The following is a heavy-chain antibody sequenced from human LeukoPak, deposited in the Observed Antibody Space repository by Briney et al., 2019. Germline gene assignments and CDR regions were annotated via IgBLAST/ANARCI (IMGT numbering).Heavy chain of an antibody. J-gene: IGHJ2*01. V-gene: IGHV4-34*01. Sequence: QCGSTNYNPSLKALVTISVDTYKKQFSLKMSSVTAADMAVYYCASLGSGSYSRKNWYFDLWGRGTLVTVSS. CDR3: ASLGSGSYSRKNWYFDL. CDR2: QCGST. D-gene: IGHD3-10*01.